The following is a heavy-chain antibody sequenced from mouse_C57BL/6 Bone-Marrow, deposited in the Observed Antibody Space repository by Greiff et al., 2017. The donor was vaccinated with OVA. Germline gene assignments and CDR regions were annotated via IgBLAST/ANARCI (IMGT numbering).Heavy chain of an antibody. Sequence: VQLQQPGAELVKPGASVKLSCKASGYTFTSYWMHWVQQRPGRGLEWIGRIDPTSGGTKYNEKFKSKAPLTVDKPSSTAYMQLSSLTSEDSAVYYCARSPYGGLFAYWGQGTLVTVSA. J-gene: IGHJ3*01. CDR3: ARSPYGGLFAY. CDR2: IDPTSGGT. D-gene: IGHD1-1*02. CDR1: GYTFTSYW. V-gene: IGHV1-72*01.